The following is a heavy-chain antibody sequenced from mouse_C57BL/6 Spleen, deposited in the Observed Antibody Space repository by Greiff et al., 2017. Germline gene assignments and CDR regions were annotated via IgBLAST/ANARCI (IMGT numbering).Heavy chain of an antibody. Sequence: VQLKQPGAELVKPGASVKLSCKASGYTFTSYWMHWVKQRPGRGLEWIVRIDPNSGGTKYNEKFKSKATLTVDKPSSTAYMQLSSLTSEDSAVYYCARSGSSYQYYFDYWGQGTTLTVSS. CDR3: ARSGSSYQYYFDY. D-gene: IGHD1-1*01. J-gene: IGHJ2*01. V-gene: IGHV1-72*01. CDR2: IDPNSGGT. CDR1: GYTFTSYW.